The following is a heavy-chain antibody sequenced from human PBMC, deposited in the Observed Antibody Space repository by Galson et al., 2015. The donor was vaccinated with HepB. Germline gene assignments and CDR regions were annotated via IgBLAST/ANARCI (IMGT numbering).Heavy chain of an antibody. J-gene: IGHJ6*02. V-gene: IGHV3-30-3*01. CDR3: TTDLKLLWFGELSLGYGLDV. CDR2: ISYDGSNK. Sequence: SLRLSCAASGFTFSSYAMHWVRQAPGKGLEWVAVISYDGSNKYYADSVKGRFTISRDNSKNTLYLQMNSLKTEDTAVYYCTTDLKLLWFGELSLGYGLDVWGQGTTVTVSS. D-gene: IGHD3-10*01. CDR1: GFTFSSYA.